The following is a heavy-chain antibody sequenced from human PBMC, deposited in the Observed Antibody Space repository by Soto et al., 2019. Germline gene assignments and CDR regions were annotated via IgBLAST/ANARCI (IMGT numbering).Heavy chain of an antibody. CDR2: INPNSGGT. Sequence: ASVKVSCTASGYTFTGYYMHWVRQAPGQGLEWMGWINPNSGGTNYGQKFQGWVTMTRDTSISTAYMELSRLTFDDTAVYYGATSRASISAAASWGQGTLVPVS. V-gene: IGHV1-2*04. J-gene: IGHJ5*02. CDR3: ATSRASISAAAS. CDR1: GYTFTGYY. D-gene: IGHD6-25*01.